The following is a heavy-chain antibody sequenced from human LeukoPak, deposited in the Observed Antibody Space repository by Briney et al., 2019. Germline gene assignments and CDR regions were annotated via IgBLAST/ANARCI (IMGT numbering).Heavy chain of an antibody. CDR1: GLTFSSFE. J-gene: IGHJ4*02. Sequence: PGGSLGLSCAASGLTFSSFEMNWVRQAPGKGLEWISYISSSSNMIFYAESVKGRFTISRDNAKNSLYLQMNSLRAEDTAIYYCATASGSWYRYYFDSWGQGILVTVSS. CDR2: ISSSSNMI. CDR3: ATASGSWYRYYFDS. D-gene: IGHD6-13*01. V-gene: IGHV3-48*03.